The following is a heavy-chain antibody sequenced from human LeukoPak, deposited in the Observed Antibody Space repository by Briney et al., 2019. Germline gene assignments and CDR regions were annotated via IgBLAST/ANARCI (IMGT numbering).Heavy chain of an antibody. CDR1: GGTLSSYA. Sequence: ASVNVSCKASGGTLSSYAISWVRQAPGQALEWMGGIIPIFGTANYAQKFQGRVTITTDESTSTAYMELSSLRSEDTAVYYCARDRPGDYYDSSGYLDYWGQGTLVTVSS. CDR3: ARDRPGDYYDSSGYLDY. J-gene: IGHJ4*02. CDR2: IIPIFGTA. V-gene: IGHV1-69*05. D-gene: IGHD3-22*01.